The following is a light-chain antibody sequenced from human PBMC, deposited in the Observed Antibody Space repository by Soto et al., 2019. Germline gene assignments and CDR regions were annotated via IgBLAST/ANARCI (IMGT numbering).Light chain of an antibody. CDR3: QQYYSTPPT. CDR2: WAS. Sequence: VMSKTTESLAVSLGERATINCKSSQSVLYSSNNKNYLAWYQQKPGQPPKLLIYWASTRESGVPDRFSGSGSGTDFTLTISSLQAEDVAVYYCQQYYSTPPTFGHGTNVAI. J-gene: IGKJ1*01. CDR1: QSVLYSSNNKNY. V-gene: IGKV4-1*01.